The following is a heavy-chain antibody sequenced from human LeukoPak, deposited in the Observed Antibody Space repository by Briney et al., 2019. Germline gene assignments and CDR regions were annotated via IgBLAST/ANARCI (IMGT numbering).Heavy chain of an antibody. Sequence: GGSLRLSCVASGFIFSSYSMNWVRQAPGKGLEWVSSISATGNYIYYADSVKGRFTISRDNSKNTLYLQMNSLRAEDTAVYYCARDEGYSYGTGYAFDIWGQGTMVTVSS. CDR2: ISATGNYI. CDR3: ARDEGYSYGTGYAFDI. D-gene: IGHD5-18*01. J-gene: IGHJ3*02. CDR1: GFIFSSYS. V-gene: IGHV3-21*01.